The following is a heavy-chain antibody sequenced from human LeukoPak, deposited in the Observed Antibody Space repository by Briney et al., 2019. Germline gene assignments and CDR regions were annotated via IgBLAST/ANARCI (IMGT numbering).Heavy chain of an antibody. V-gene: IGHV1-2*02. Sequence: MGWINPNSGGTNYAQKFQGRVTMTRDTSISTAYMELSRLRSDDTAVYYCARDTGRWLQIRYYYMDVWGKGTTVTVSS. CDR2: INPNSGGT. J-gene: IGHJ6*03. CDR3: ARDTGRWLQIRYYYMDV. D-gene: IGHD5-24*01.